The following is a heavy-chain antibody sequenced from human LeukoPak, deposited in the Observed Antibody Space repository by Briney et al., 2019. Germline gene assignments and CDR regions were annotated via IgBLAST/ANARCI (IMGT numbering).Heavy chain of an antibody. D-gene: IGHD1-26*01. V-gene: IGHV3-23*01. J-gene: IGHJ4*02. CDR2: ISGSGDRT. Sequence: GGSLRLSCVASGFTFDSYAMNWVRQAPGRGLEWVSGISGSGDRTYYADSVKGRFNISRDNSKNTVYVQMNILRAEDTAIYYCAKDRGLVGATPSNFDSWGQGTLVTVSS. CDR3: AKDRGLVGATPSNFDS. CDR1: GFTFDSYA.